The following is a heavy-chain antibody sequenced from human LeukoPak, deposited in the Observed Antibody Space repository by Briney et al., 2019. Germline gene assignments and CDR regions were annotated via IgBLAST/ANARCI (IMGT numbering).Heavy chain of an antibody. V-gene: IGHV3-23*01. CDR2: ISGGGGNT. D-gene: IGHD1-26*01. Sequence: GGSLRLSCAASKFAFSSYAMSWVRQAPGKGLEWVSAISGGGGNTYYADSVKGRFTISRDNSKNTLYLQMNSLRAEDTAVYYCGKNRYSGSLSPFDIWGQGTMVTVSS. CDR1: KFAFSSYA. J-gene: IGHJ3*02. CDR3: GKNRYSGSLSPFDI.